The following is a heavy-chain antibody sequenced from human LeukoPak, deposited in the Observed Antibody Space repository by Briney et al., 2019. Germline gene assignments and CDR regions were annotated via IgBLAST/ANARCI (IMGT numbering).Heavy chain of an antibody. CDR2: ISSSSSYI. CDR1: GFTFSSYS. V-gene: IGHV3-21*01. D-gene: IGHD5-12*01. J-gene: IGHJ5*02. CDR3: ARSAQRIVAKYNWFDP. Sequence: GGSLRLSCAASGFTFSSYSMNWVRQSPGHGLECCSSISSSSSYIYYAASVTARFTISRDNAKNSLYLQMNSLISEAPAVYYCARSAQRIVAKYNWFDPWGQGNLVTVST.